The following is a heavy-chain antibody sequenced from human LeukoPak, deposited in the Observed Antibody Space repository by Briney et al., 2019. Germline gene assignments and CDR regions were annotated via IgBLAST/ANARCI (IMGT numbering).Heavy chain of an antibody. J-gene: IGHJ5*02. CDR1: GGSFSGYY. CDR2: INHSGST. Sequence: PSETLSLTCAVYGGSFSGYYWSWIRQPPGKGLEWIGEINHSGSTNYNPSLKSRVTISVDTSKSQFSLKLSSVTAADTAVYYCARRPRGIVVVIRPYTGFDPWGQGTLVTVSS. CDR3: ARRPRGIVVVIRPYTGFDP. D-gene: IGHD3-22*01. V-gene: IGHV4-34*01.